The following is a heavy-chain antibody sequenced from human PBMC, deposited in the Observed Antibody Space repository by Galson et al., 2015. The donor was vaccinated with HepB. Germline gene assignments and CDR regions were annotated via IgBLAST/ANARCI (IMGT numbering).Heavy chain of an antibody. D-gene: IGHD5-18*01. Sequence: SLRVACAASGCTFSSYILHWVRQAPGKGLEWVAVISDDGSNKYYADSVKGRFTNSRDNSKNTLYLQMSSLRAEDTAVYYCAKVGVGYSYGYYFDYWGQGTLVTVSS. CDR1: GCTFSSYI. CDR3: AKVGVGYSYGYYFDY. CDR2: ISDDGSNK. V-gene: IGHV3-30*18. J-gene: IGHJ4*02.